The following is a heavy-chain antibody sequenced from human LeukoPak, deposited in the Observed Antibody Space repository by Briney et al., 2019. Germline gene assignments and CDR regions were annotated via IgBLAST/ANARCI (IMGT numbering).Heavy chain of an antibody. V-gene: IGHV7-4-1*02. J-gene: IGHJ3*01. CDR1: GYTFTSYA. CDR2: INTNTGNP. D-gene: IGHD5-18*01. Sequence: GASVKVSCKASGYTFTSYAMNWVRQAPGQGLEWMGWINTNTGNPTYAQGFTGRFVFSLDTSVSTAYLQISSLKAEDTAVYYCARGHQGYGYFQGPQGSNAFDVWGQGTMVTVSS. CDR3: ARGHQGYGYFQGPQGSNAFDV.